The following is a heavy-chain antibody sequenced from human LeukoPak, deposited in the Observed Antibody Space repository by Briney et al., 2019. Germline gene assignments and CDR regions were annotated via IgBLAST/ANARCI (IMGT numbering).Heavy chain of an antibody. V-gene: IGHV3-23*01. CDR1: GFTFSSYA. D-gene: IGHD3-22*01. CDR3: VTDRPNYYDSRAHYYRRDGDY. Sequence: GGSLRLSCAASGFTFSSYAMSWVRQAPGKGLEWVSSVSGSGGYTYYAGSVKGRFTISRDNSKNTLYLQMNSLRAEDTAIYYCVTDRPNYYDSRAHYYRRDGDYWGQGTLVTVSS. CDR2: VSGSGGYT. J-gene: IGHJ4*02.